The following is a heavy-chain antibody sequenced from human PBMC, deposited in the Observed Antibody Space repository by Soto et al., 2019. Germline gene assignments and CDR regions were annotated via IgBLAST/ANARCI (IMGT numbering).Heavy chain of an antibody. CDR3: ARDDDYEANAIDI. V-gene: IGHV3-33*01. D-gene: IGHD4-17*01. Sequence: LRLSCVASGFTFSRYGMHWVRQAPGKGLEWVAVIWNDGSKQVYDDSVKGRFTISRDNSKNTLYLEMDSLRDEDTSVYYCARDDDYEANAIDIWGQGTLVTVSS. J-gene: IGHJ4*02. CDR1: GFTFSRYG. CDR2: IWNDGSKQ.